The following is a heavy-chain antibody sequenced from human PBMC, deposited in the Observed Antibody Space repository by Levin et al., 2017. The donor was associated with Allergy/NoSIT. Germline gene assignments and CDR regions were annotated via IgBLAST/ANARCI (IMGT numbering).Heavy chain of an antibody. CDR1: GFTFSSYA. Sequence: PGGSLRLSCAASGFTFSSYAMHWVRQAPGKGLEWVAVISYDGSNKYYADSVKGRFTISRDNSKNTLYLQMNSLRAEDTAVYYCAREGGYDSSGYSPRGQDYWGQGTLVTVSS. D-gene: IGHD3-22*01. CDR3: AREGGYDSSGYSPRGQDY. V-gene: IGHV3-30-3*01. CDR2: ISYDGSNK. J-gene: IGHJ4*02.